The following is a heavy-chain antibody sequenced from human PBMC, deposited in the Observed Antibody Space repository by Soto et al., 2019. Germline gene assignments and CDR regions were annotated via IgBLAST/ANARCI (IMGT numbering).Heavy chain of an antibody. Sequence: SETLSLTCAVSGGSISSGGYSWSWLRQPPGKGLEWIGYIFHSGSTYYNPSLKSRVTISVDTSKNQFSLKLSSVTAADTAVYYCAREYLGYCSGGSCPIIDPWGQGTLVTVSS. CDR3: AREYLGYCSGGSCPIIDP. V-gene: IGHV4-30-2*05. D-gene: IGHD2-15*01. J-gene: IGHJ5*02. CDR1: GGSISSGGYS. CDR2: IFHSGST.